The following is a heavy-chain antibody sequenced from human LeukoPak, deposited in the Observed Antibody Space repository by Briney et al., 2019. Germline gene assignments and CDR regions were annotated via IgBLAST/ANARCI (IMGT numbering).Heavy chain of an antibody. D-gene: IGHD3-22*01. Sequence: GGSLRLSCAASGFTFSSYGMHWVRQAPGKGLEWVAFIRYDGSNKYYADSVKGRFTISRDNAKNSLYLQMNSLRAEDTAVYYCARIQYYYDSSGLFDYWGQGTLVTVSS. V-gene: IGHV3-30*02. CDR3: ARIQYYYDSSGLFDY. CDR2: IRYDGSNK. CDR1: GFTFSSYG. J-gene: IGHJ4*02.